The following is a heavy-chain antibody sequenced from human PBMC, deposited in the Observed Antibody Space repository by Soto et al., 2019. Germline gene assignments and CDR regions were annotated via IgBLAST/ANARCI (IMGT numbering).Heavy chain of an antibody. CDR3: ARDSSTVTTLDY. CDR1: GFTFSSYG. J-gene: IGHJ4*02. Sequence: GGSLRLSCAASGFTFSSYGMHWVRQAPGKGLEWVAVIWYDGSNKYYADSVKGRFTISRDNSKNTLYLQMNSLRAEDTAVYYCARDSSTVTTLDYWGQGTLVTVSS. D-gene: IGHD4-17*01. V-gene: IGHV3-33*01. CDR2: IWYDGSNK.